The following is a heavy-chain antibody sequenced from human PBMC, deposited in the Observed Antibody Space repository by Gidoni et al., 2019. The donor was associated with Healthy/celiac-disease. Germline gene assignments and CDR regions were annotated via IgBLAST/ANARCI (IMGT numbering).Heavy chain of an antibody. CDR1: GYSFTSYW. CDR3: ARHAWDIVVVPAALFDY. D-gene: IGHD2-2*01. Sequence: EVQLVQSGAEVKKPGESLRISCKGSGYSFTSYWISWVRQMPGKGLEWMGRIDPSDSDTNYSPSFQGHVTISADKSISTAYLQWSSLKASDTAMYYCARHAWDIVVVPAALFDYWGQGTLVTVSS. J-gene: IGHJ4*02. V-gene: IGHV5-10-1*03. CDR2: IDPSDSDT.